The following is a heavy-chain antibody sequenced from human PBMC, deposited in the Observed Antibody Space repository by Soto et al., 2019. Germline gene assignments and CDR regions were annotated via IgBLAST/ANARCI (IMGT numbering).Heavy chain of an antibody. Sequence: QLTLNESGPTQVKPRQTLTLTCTFSGFSLTTSGVGVGWIRQSPGKAPEWLALMYWDGDKRYRPSLKSRLTITKDTSKYPVVLTMADLDPADTATYYCAHRVLRTVFGLVTTTAIYFDFWGQGTPVAVSS. CDR1: GFSLTTSGVG. CDR3: AHRVLRTVFGLVTTTAIYFDF. J-gene: IGHJ4*02. CDR2: MYWDGDK. D-gene: IGHD3-3*01. V-gene: IGHV2-5*02.